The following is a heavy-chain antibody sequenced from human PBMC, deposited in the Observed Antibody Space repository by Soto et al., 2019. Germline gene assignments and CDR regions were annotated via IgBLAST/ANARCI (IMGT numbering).Heavy chain of an antibody. Sequence: PSETLSLTCAVYGGSFSGYYWSWIRQPPGKGLEWIGEINHSGSTNYNPSLKSRLTMSVDMSKKQFSLTLRSVTAAETAMYYCVRDGTKNLRDWFDPWGQGILVTVSS. V-gene: IGHV4-34*01. CDR2: INHSGST. J-gene: IGHJ5*02. D-gene: IGHD1-1*01. CDR1: GGSFSGYY. CDR3: VRDGTKNLRDWFDP.